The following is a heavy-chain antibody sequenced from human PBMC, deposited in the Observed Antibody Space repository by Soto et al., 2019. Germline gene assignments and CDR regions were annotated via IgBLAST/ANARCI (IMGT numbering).Heavy chain of an antibody. J-gene: IGHJ5*02. Sequence: ASVKVSCKASGYTFTSYGISWVRQAPGQGLEWMGWISAYNGNTNYAQKLQGRVTMTTDTSTSTAYMELRSLRSDDTAVYYCARAGYCSGGSCLNWFDPWGQGTLVTVSS. CDR2: ISAYNGNT. D-gene: IGHD2-15*01. V-gene: IGHV1-18*01. CDR1: GYTFTSYG. CDR3: ARAGYCSGGSCLNWFDP.